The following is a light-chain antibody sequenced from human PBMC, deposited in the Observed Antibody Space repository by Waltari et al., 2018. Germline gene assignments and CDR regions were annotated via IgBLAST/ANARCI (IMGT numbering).Light chain of an antibody. CDR3: QQRSNWPREFT. Sequence: DIVLTQSPVALSLSPGERATLSCRASQSVRSALAWYQQKPGQAPRLLIYDASNVATGIPSRFGGSGSGTDFTLTISSLEPEDFAVYYCQQRSNWPREFTFGPGTRVDIK. V-gene: IGKV3-11*01. CDR2: DAS. CDR1: QSVRSA. J-gene: IGKJ3*01.